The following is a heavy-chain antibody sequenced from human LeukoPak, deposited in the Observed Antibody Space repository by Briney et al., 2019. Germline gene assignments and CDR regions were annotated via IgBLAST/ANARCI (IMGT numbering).Heavy chain of an antibody. CDR1: GFTFSSYA. V-gene: IGHV3-23*01. Sequence: PGGSLRLSCAASGFTFSSYAMSWVRQAPGKGLEWVSAISGSGGSTYYADSVKGRFTISRDNSKNTLYLQMNSLRAEDTAVYYCAKDRVSYDFWSGYLSDYWGQGTLVTVSS. J-gene: IGHJ4*02. CDR3: AKDRVSYDFWSGYLSDY. D-gene: IGHD3-3*01. CDR2: ISGSGGST.